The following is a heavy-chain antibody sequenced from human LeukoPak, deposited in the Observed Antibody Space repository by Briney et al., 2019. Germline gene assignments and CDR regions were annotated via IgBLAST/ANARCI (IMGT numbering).Heavy chain of an antibody. D-gene: IGHD2-21*02. CDR2: INAGNGNT. V-gene: IGHV1-3*01. CDR1: GYTFTSYA. CDR3: TRRIVVVTPSQGFDY. J-gene: IGHJ4*02. Sequence: GASVKVSCKASGYTFTSYAMHWVRQAPGQRLEWMGWINAGNGNTKYSQKFQGRVTMTRDTSARTAYMELSSLRSEDTGVYYCTRRIVVVTPSQGFDYWGQGTPITVSS.